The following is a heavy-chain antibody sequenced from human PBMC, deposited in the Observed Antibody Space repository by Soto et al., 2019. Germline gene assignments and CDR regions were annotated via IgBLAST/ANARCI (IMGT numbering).Heavy chain of an antibody. CDR2: ISSSSSYI. Sequence: EVQLVESGGGLVKPGGSLRLSCAASGFTFSSYSMNWVRQAPGKGLEWVSSISSSSSYIYYADSVKGRFTISRDNAKNSLYLQMNGLRAEDTAVYYCARLEMATITANYWGQGTLVTVSS. CDR1: GFTFSSYS. J-gene: IGHJ4*02. CDR3: ARLEMATITANY. D-gene: IGHD5-12*01. V-gene: IGHV3-21*01.